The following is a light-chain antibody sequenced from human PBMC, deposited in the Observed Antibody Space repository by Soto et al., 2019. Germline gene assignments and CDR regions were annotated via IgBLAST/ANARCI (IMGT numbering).Light chain of an antibody. V-gene: IGKV1-5*03. CDR2: KAS. J-gene: IGKJ2*01. Sequence: DIQMTQSPSTLSASVGDRVTITCRASQSISSWLAWYQQKPGKAPNLLIYKASSSKSGVPSRFSGSGSGTEFTLTISGLQPDDFATYYRQHYNNFYTFGQGTKVDIK. CDR3: QHYNNFYT. CDR1: QSISSW.